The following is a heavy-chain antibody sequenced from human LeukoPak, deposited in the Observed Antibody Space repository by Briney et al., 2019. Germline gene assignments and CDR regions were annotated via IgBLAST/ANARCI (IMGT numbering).Heavy chain of an antibody. J-gene: IGHJ4*02. CDR2: IWYDGSNK. CDR3: ARGDDFWSGYRNYYFDY. V-gene: IGHV3-33*01. Sequence: GGSLRLSCAASGFTFSSYGVHWVRQAPGKGLEWVAVIWYDGSNKYYADSVKGRFTISRDNSKNTLYLQMNSLRAEDTAVYYCARGDDFWSGYRNYYFDYWGQGTLVTVSS. CDR1: GFTFSSYG. D-gene: IGHD3-3*01.